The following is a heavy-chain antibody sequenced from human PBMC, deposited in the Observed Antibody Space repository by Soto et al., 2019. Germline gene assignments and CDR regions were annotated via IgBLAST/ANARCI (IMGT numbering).Heavy chain of an antibody. D-gene: IGHD6-19*01. Sequence: ATVKVSCKASGFTFTSSAVQWVRQAPGQGLEWMGWISAYNGNTNYAQKLQGRVTMTTDNSKNTLYLQMNSLRAEDTAVYYCAKTANGWFSAFDIWGQGTMVTVSS. V-gene: IGHV1-18*01. CDR1: GFTFTSSA. CDR3: AKTANGWFSAFDI. CDR2: ISAYNGNT. J-gene: IGHJ3*02.